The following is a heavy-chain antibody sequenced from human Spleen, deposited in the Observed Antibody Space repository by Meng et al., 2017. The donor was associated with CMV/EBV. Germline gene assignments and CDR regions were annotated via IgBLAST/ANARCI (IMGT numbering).Heavy chain of an antibody. Sequence: SETLSLTCAVYGGSFSGYYWSWIRQPPGKGLEWIGEINHSGSTNYNPSLKSRVTMSVDTSKNQISLKLSSVTAADTAVYYCARWVTMLRGIIITPVWFDPWGQGTLVTVSS. D-gene: IGHD3-10*01. CDR1: GGSFSGYY. CDR2: INHSGST. J-gene: IGHJ5*02. CDR3: ARWVTMLRGIIITPVWFDP. V-gene: IGHV4-34*01.